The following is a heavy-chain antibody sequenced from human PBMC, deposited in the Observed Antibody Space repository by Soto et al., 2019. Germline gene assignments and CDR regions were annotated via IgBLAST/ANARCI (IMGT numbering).Heavy chain of an antibody. V-gene: IGHV3-33*01. D-gene: IGHD6-13*01. CDR3: ARDRPAGYSSSWRVY. Sequence: PGCCTGLCCASCGVSFWSSGMDGVRKAPGKGLEWVAVIWYDGSNKYYADSVKGRFTISRDNSKNTLYLQMNSLRAEDTAVYYCARDRPAGYSSSWRVYWGQGTLVTVPS. CDR1: GVSFWSSG. J-gene: IGHJ4*02. CDR2: IWYDGSNK.